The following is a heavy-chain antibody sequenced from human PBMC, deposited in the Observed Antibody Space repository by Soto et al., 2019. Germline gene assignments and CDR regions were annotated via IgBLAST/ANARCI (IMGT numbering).Heavy chain of an antibody. J-gene: IGHJ5*02. CDR3: ARDRRANWYDP. V-gene: IGHV4-59*01. Sequence: SETLSLTCTVSGGSISSYYWNWIRQPPGKGLEWIGYIYYSGSTKYNPSLKSRVTISVDTSKNQFSLKLSSVTAADTALYSGARDRRANWYDPWGQGTLVTVSS. CDR1: GGSISSYY. CDR2: IYYSGST.